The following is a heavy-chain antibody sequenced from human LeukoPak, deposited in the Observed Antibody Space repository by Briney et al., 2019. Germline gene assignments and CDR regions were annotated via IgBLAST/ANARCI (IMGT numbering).Heavy chain of an antibody. CDR2: ISVYNGNT. J-gene: IGHJ5*02. Sequence: ASVKVSCKAPGYTFTSYGISWVRQAPGQGLEWMGWISVYNGNTNYAQKFQGRVTMTTDTSTSTAYMELRSLRSDDTAVYYCARVRNSAMVTQINWFDPWGQGTLVTVSS. CDR3: ARVRNSAMVTQINWFDP. CDR1: GYTFTSYG. V-gene: IGHV1-18*01. D-gene: IGHD5-18*01.